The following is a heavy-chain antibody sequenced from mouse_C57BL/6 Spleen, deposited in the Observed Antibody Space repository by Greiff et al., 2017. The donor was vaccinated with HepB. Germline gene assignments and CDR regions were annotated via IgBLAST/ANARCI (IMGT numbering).Heavy chain of an antibody. CDR3: ARACITPEDYYAMDY. Sequence: QVQLQQPGAELVRPGSSVKLSCKASGYTFTSYWMHWVKQRPIQGLEWIGNIDPSDSETHYNQKFKDKATLTVDKSSSTAYMQLSSLTSEDSAVYYCARACITPEDYYAMDYWGQGTSVTVSS. V-gene: IGHV1-52*01. J-gene: IGHJ4*01. CDR2: IDPSDSET. CDR1: GYTFTSYW. D-gene: IGHD1-1*01.